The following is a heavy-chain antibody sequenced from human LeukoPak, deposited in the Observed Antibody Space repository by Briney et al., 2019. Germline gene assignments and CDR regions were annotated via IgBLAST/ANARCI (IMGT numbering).Heavy chain of an antibody. J-gene: IGHJ4*02. CDR1: GFTFSSYA. D-gene: IGHD2-15*01. V-gene: IGHV3-23*01. CDR2: ISGSGGST. CDR3: AKSYCSGGSCYSGSYFDY. Sequence: HPGGSLRLSCAASGFTFSSYAMSWVRQAPGKGLEWASAISGSGGSTYYADSVKGRFTISRDNSKNTLYLQMNSLRAEDTAVYYCAKSYCSGGSCYSGSYFDYWGQGTLVTVSS.